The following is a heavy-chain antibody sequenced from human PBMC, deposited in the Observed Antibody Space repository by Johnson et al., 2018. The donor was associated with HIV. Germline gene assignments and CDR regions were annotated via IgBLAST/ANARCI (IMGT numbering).Heavy chain of an antibody. J-gene: IGHJ3*02. CDR2: IYSGGST. D-gene: IGHD1-7*01. Sequence: VQLVESGGGVVQPGGSLRLSCAASGFTVSSNYMSWVRQAPGKGLEWVSVIYSGGSTYYADSVQGRFTISRDNSKNTLYLQMNSLRAEDTAVYYCATSLTGTRPFDIWGQGTMVTVSS. V-gene: IGHV3-66*02. CDR3: ATSLTGTRPFDI. CDR1: GFTVSSNY.